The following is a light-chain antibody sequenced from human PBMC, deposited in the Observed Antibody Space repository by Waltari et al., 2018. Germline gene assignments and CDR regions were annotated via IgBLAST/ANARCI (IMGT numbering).Light chain of an antibody. CDR3: QQYGSSSYT. J-gene: IGKJ2*01. V-gene: IGKV3-20*01. CDR2: VAS. CDR1: QSVSSTY. Sequence: EIVLTQSPGTLSLSPGERATLSCRASQSVSSTYLAWSQQKPGQAPMLLIYVASSRATGIPDMFSGSGSGTDFTLTISRLEPEDFALYYCQQYGSSSYTFGQGTKLEIK.